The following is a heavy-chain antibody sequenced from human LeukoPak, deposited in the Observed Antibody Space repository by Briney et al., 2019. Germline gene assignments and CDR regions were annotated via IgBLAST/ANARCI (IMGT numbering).Heavy chain of an antibody. J-gene: IGHJ3*02. CDR3: TTDYIFGDAFDI. CDR1: GFTFSNAW. Sequence: GGSLRLSCAASGFTFSNAWMSWVRQAPGKGLEWVGRIKSKTDGRTTDYAAPVKGRFTISRDDSKNTLYLQMNSLKTEDTAVYYCTTDYIFGDAFDIWGQGTMVTVSS. D-gene: IGHD3-10*01. CDR2: IKSKTDGRTT. V-gene: IGHV3-15*01.